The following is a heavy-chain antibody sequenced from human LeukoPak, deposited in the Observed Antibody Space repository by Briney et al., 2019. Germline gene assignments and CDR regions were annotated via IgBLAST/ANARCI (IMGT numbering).Heavy chain of an antibody. CDR1: GFTFSRYG. J-gene: IGHJ4*02. D-gene: IGHD2-21*02. Sequence: GSPLTLSCAASGFTFSRYGMHWVRQAPGKGLEWVAVILYDGSNKYYADSVKGRFTISRGNSKNTLYLQMNSLRAEETAVYYCAKDHETYCGGDCFDGDYWGQGTLVTVSS. CDR3: AKDHETYCGGDCFDGDY. CDR2: ILYDGSNK. V-gene: IGHV3-30*18.